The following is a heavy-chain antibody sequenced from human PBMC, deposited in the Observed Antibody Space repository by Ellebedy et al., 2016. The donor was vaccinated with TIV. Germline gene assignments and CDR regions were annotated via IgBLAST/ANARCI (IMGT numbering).Heavy chain of an antibody. Sequence: MPSETLSLTCTVSAGSISSGSYYWGWIRQPPGKGLEWIGSFYYSRTTYYKPTLKSRATISVDTSKNQFSLKLTSVTAADTAVYYCATKPAAPGYFKYWGPGTLVTVSS. CDR1: AGSISSGSYY. D-gene: IGHD6-13*01. CDR3: ATKPAAPGYFKY. V-gene: IGHV4-39*01. J-gene: IGHJ4*02. CDR2: FYYSRTT.